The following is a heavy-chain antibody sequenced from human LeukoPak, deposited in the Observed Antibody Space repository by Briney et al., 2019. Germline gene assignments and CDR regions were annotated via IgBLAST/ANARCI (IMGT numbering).Heavy chain of an antibody. CDR1: GYTFTSYG. V-gene: IGHV1-18*01. CDR3: ARGYYDFWSGYLRFFDY. D-gene: IGHD3-3*01. Sequence: GASVKVSCKASGYTFTSYGISWVRQAPGQGLEWMGWISAYNGNTNYAQKLQGRVTMTTDTSTSTAYMELRSLRSDDTAVYYCARGYYDFWSGYLRFFDYWGQGTLVTVSS. CDR2: ISAYNGNT. J-gene: IGHJ4*02.